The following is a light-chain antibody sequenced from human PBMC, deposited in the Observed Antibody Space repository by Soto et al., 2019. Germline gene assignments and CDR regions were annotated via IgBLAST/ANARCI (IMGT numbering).Light chain of an antibody. CDR3: QQYGSSLLLT. J-gene: IGKJ4*01. V-gene: IGKV3-20*01. CDR1: QSVSSSY. CDR2: GAS. Sequence: EIVLTQSPGTLSLSPGERATLSCRASQSVSSSYLAWYKQKPGQAPRLLIYGASSIATGIPDRFSGSGSGTDFTLTISRLEPEDFAVYYCQQYGSSLLLTFGGGTKVEIK.